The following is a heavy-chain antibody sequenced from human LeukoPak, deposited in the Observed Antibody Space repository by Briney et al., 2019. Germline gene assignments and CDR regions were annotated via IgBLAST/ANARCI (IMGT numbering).Heavy chain of an antibody. D-gene: IGHD1-26*01. V-gene: IGHV3-53*01. J-gene: IGHJ5*02. CDR1: GFTHSNNY. Sequence: GGSLRLSCVASGFTHSNNYITWVRQAPGKGLEWVSVIYSGGNTYYADSVKGRFTISSDNSKNTMYLQMNSLRAEDTAVYYYAKTIVGVTNWFDPWGQGTLVTVSS. CDR3: AKTIVGVTNWFDP. CDR2: IYSGGNT.